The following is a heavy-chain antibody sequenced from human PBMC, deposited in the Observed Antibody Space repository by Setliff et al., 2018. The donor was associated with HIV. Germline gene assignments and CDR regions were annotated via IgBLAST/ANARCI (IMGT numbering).Heavy chain of an antibody. V-gene: IGHV1-69*13. CDR1: GGTFSSYS. CDR2: IIPIYGTP. Sequence: ASVKVSCKASGGTFSSYSINWVRQAPGQGLEWMGGIIPIYGTPIYAQKFQGRVTITADESTSTAYMELSSLRSEDTAVYYCARNFGLSPSGKYYYYYGMDIWGQGTTVTVSS. CDR3: ARNFGLSPSGKYYYYYGMDI. D-gene: IGHD3-10*01. J-gene: IGHJ6*02.